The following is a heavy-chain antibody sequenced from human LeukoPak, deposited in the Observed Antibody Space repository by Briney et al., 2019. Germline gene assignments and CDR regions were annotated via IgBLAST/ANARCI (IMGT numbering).Heavy chain of an antibody. CDR1: GFTFSPYS. V-gene: IGHV3-21*01. CDR2: ISSSSSYI. D-gene: IGHD1-26*01. Sequence: PGGSLRLSCAASGFTFSPYSMNWVRQAPGKGLEWVSSISSSSSYIYYADSVKGRFTISRDSAKNSLYLQMNSLRAEDTAVYYCARGGSDYYYVDVWGKGTTVTISS. CDR3: ARGGSDYYYVDV. J-gene: IGHJ6*03.